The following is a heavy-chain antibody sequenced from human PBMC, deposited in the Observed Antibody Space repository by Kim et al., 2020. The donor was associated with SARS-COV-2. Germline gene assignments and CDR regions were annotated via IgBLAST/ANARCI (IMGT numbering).Heavy chain of an antibody. CDR3: ARTSGLKSLDY. J-gene: IGHJ4*02. V-gene: IGHV4-4*07. Sequence: NYNPSLKSLVTMSVDTSKNQFSLGLTSVTAADTAVYYCARTSGLKSLDYWGQGTLVTISA. D-gene: IGHD2-8*01.